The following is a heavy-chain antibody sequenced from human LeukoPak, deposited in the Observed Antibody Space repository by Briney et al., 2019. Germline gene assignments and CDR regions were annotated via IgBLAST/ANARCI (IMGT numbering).Heavy chain of an antibody. CDR2: IQYSGST. CDR3: AAYDILTGYNDASDI. CDR1: GGSISGYF. Sequence: PSETLSLTCTVSGGSISGYFWSWIRQPPGKGLEWIGDIQYSGSTNYNLFLKSRVTISLDTANNRFSLKVTSVTAADTAVYYCAAYDILTGYNDASDIWGQGTMVTVSS. J-gene: IGHJ3*02. D-gene: IGHD3-9*01. V-gene: IGHV4-59*01.